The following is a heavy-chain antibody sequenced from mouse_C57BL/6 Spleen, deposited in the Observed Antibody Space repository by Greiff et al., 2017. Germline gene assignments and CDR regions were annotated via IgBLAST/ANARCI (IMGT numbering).Heavy chain of an antibody. CDR3: ARERVYYGSSSWYFDY. CDR2: ISYDGSN. V-gene: IGHV3-6*01. D-gene: IGHD1-1*01. J-gene: IGHJ2*01. Sequence: ESGPGLVKPSQSLSLTCSVTGYSITSGYYWNWIRQFPGNKLEWMGYISYDGSNNYNPSLKNRISITRDTSKNQFFLKLNSVTTEDTATYYCARERVYYGSSSWYFDYWGQGTTLTVSS. CDR1: GYSITSGYY.